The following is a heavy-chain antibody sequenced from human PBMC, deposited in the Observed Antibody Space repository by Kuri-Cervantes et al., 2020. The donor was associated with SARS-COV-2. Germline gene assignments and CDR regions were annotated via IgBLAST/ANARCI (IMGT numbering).Heavy chain of an antibody. CDR2: IYYSGST. V-gene: IGHV4-59*01. D-gene: IGHD2-2*01. CDR3: ARSRVVPGAKFDY. Sequence: SETLSLTCTVSGGSISSYYWSWIRQPPGKGLEWIGYIYYSGSTNYNPSLKSRVTISEDTSNNQLSLKLRSVTAADTAMYYCARSRVVPGAKFDYWGQGTRVTCYS. CDR1: GGSISSYY. J-gene: IGHJ4*02.